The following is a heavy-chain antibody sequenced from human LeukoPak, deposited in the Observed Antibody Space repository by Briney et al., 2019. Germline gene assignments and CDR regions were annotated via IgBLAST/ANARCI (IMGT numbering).Heavy chain of an antibody. V-gene: IGHV3-23*01. CDR1: GFTFSSYA. CDR2: ISGSGDST. Sequence: GRSLRLSCAASGFTFSSYAMSWVRQAPGKGLELVSAISGSGDSTYYADSVRGRFTISRDNSKNTLSLQMNSLRAQDTAVYYCAKDAPLYYSHFDFWGQGTLVTVSS. D-gene: IGHD2/OR15-2a*01. J-gene: IGHJ4*02. CDR3: AKDAPLYYSHFDF.